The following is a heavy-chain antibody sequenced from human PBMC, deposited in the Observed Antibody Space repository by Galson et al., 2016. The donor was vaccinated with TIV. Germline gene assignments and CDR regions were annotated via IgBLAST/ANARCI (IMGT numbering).Heavy chain of an antibody. CDR3: AAFSCPSTGCRGLDF. V-gene: IGHV3-23*01. Sequence: SLRLSCAASGFIFSNYPMSWVRQAPGKGLEWVSAISSGGGVYTHYADSVKGRFTISRDNAKNTVYLQMNSLRPEDTALYYCAAFSCPSTGCRGLDFWGQGVLVTVSS. J-gene: IGHJ4*02. D-gene: IGHD2-2*01. CDR2: ISSGGGVYT. CDR1: GFIFSNYP.